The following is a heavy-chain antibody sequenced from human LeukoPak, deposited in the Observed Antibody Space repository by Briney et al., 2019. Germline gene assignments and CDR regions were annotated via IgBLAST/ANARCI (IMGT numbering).Heavy chain of an antibody. D-gene: IGHD3-10*01. CDR1: GESFSGYY. J-gene: IGHJ4*02. CDR2: INHSGST. CDR3: ARAYGSGTYYFDY. V-gene: IGHV4-34*01. Sequence: SETLSLTCADYGESFSGYYWSWIRQPPGKGLEWIGEINHSGSTNYNPSLKSRVTISVDTSKNQFSLKLSSVTAADTAVYYCARAYGSGTYYFDYWGRGTLVTVSS.